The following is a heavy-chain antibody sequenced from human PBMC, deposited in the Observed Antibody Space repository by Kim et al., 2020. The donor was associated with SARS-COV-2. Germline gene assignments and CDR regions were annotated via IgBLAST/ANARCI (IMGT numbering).Heavy chain of an antibody. CDR3: ARSRYFDWWDYYYYYGMDV. CDR1: GFTFSSYA. J-gene: IGHJ6*02. CDR2: ISYDGSNK. Sequence: GGSLRLSCAASGFTFSSYAMHWVRQAPGKGLEWVAVISYDGSNKYYADSVKGRFTISRDNSKNMLYLQMNSLRAEDTAVYYCARSRYFDWWDYYYYYGMDVWGQGTTVTVSS. D-gene: IGHD3-9*01. V-gene: IGHV3-30-3*01.